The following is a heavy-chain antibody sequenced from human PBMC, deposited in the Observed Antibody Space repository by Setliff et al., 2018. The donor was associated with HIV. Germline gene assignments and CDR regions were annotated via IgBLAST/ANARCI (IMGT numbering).Heavy chain of an antibody. Sequence: QPGGSLRLSCAASGFTFSSYWMTWVRQAPGKGLEWVAVISYDGGRKDYAESVNGRFTISRDDSKSTLYLQMNSLRVEDTAVYYCSAFEMWGQGTTVTVSS. V-gene: IGHV3-33*08. CDR2: ISYDGGRK. J-gene: IGHJ3*02. CDR3: SAFEM. CDR1: GFTFSSYW.